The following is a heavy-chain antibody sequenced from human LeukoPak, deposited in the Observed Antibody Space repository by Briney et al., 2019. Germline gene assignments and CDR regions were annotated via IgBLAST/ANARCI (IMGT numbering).Heavy chain of an antibody. CDR2: VWPDGGEQ. D-gene: IGHD4-17*01. CDR1: AFSFSSYS. Sequence: GGSLRLSCAGSAFSFSSYSMSWVRQGPGKGLEWVAPVWPDGGEQRYVDSVRGRFTISRDNAKSLLYLQMHSLSVEDTAVYFCARLFGGVTTFDYWGQGALVTVSS. CDR3: ARLFGGVTTFDY. J-gene: IGHJ4*02. V-gene: IGHV3-7*01.